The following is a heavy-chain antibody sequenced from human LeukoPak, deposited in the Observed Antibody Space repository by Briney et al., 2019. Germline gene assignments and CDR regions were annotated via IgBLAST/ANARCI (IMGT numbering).Heavy chain of an antibody. V-gene: IGHV4-34*01. Sequence: SETLSLTCAVYGGSFSGYYWSWIRKPQGQGMEWIGEINHSGSTNYNPSLKSRVTISVHTSKNQFSLKLSSVTAADTAVYYCARVRRTAVSRYSGYYYYYGMDVWGQGTTVTGSS. CDR3: ARVRRTAVSRYSGYYYYYGMDV. CDR1: GGSFSGYY. J-gene: IGHJ6*02. D-gene: IGHD1-26*01. CDR2: INHSGST.